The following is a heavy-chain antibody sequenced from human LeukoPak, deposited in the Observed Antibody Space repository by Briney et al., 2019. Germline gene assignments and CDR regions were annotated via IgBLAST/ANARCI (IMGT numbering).Heavy chain of an antibody. CDR2: INPNSGDT. CDR1: GYTFTGYY. D-gene: IGHD4-23*01. V-gene: IGHV1-2*02. CDR3: ARFSHPLYGGNWDDY. Sequence: GASVKVSCKASGYTFTGYYMHWVRQAPGQGLEWMGWINPNSGDTNYAQKFQGRVTMTRDTSISTAYMELSRLRSDDTAVYYCARFSHPLYGGNWDDYWGQGTLVTVSS. J-gene: IGHJ4*02.